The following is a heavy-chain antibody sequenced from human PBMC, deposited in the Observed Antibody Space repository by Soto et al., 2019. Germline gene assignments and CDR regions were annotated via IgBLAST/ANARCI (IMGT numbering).Heavy chain of an antibody. CDR1: GYTLTELS. Sequence: GASVKVSCKVSGYTLTELSMHWVRQAPGKGLEWMGGFDPEDGETIYAQKFQGRVTMTEDTSTDTAYMELSSLRSEDTAVYYCATAASTIFGVVDLKYYFDYWGQGTLVTVSS. CDR2: FDPEDGET. J-gene: IGHJ4*02. V-gene: IGHV1-24*01. D-gene: IGHD3-3*01. CDR3: ATAASTIFGVVDLKYYFDY.